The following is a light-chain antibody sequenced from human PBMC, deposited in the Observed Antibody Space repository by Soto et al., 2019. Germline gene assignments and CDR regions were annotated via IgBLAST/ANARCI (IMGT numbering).Light chain of an antibody. J-gene: IGLJ1*01. V-gene: IGLV1-36*01. Sequence: QSVLTQPPSVSEASRQRVTISCSGSSSNIGNNAVNWYQQLPGKAPKLLIYYDDLLPSGVSDRFSGSKSGTSASLAISGLQSEDEADYYCATWDDRLNGHVFGTGTKVTVL. CDR3: ATWDDRLNGHV. CDR1: SSNIGNNA. CDR2: YDD.